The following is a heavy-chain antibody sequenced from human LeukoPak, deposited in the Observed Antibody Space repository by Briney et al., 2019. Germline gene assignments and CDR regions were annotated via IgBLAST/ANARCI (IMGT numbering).Heavy chain of an antibody. V-gene: IGHV4-4*07. CDR1: GGSISTYY. D-gene: IGHD7-27*01. CDR2: IHSSGST. J-gene: IGHJ4*02. CDR3: ARDTGDSNYYFDY. Sequence: PSETLSPTCTVSGGSISTYYWSWIRQPAGKGLECIGRIHSSGSTNYNPSLKSRVTMSVDTSKNQFSLQLSYVTAADTAMYYCARDTGDSNYYFDYWGQGTLVTVPS.